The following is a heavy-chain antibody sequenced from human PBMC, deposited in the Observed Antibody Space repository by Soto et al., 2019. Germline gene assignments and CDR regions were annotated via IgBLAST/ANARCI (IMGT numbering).Heavy chain of an antibody. J-gene: IGHJ4*02. V-gene: IGHV3-33*01. CDR1: GFTFSNYA. Sequence: QVQLVESGGGVVQPGRSLRLSCAASGFTFSNYAMHWVRQAPGKGLEWVAIIWYDGSYKYSADSVKGRLTISRDNAKNTLYLQMNSLRPGDTAIYYCARGTAAAGPPVDYWGQGTLVTVSS. D-gene: IGHD6-13*01. CDR3: ARGTAAAGPPVDY. CDR2: IWYDGSYK.